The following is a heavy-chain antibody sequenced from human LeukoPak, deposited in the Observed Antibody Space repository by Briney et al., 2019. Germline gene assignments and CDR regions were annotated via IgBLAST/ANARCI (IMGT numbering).Heavy chain of an antibody. CDR3: ARDKDYILWFDP. D-gene: IGHD4-11*01. J-gene: IGHJ5*02. CDR2: ISSSGSTI. V-gene: IGHV3-11*01. CDR1: GFTFSDYY. Sequence: GGSLRLSCAASGFTFSDYYMSWIRQAPGRGLEWVSYISSSGSTIYYADSVKGRFTISRDNAKNSLYLQMNSLRAEDTAVYYCARDKDYILWFDPWGQGTLVTVSS.